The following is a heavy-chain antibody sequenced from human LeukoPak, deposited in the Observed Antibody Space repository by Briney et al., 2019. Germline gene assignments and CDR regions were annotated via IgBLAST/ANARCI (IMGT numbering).Heavy chain of an antibody. CDR3: ASTMIVADDAFDI. D-gene: IGHD3-22*01. J-gene: IGHJ3*02. Sequence: GGSLRLSCAASGFTFSSYGMHWVRQAPGKGLEWVAFIWYDGSNKYYADSVKGRFTISRDNSKNTLYLQMNSLRAEDTAVYYCASTMIVADDAFDIWGQGTMVTVSS. CDR1: GFTFSSYG. CDR2: IWYDGSNK. V-gene: IGHV3-30*02.